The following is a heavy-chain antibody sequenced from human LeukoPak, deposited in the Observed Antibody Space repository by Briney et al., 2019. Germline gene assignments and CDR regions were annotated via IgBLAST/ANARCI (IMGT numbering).Heavy chain of an antibody. CDR1: GYTFTGYY. D-gene: IGHD3-3*01. V-gene: IGHV1-2*02. CDR3: ARPPNTFWSGLNMNWFDP. CDR2: INPNSGGT. Sequence: ASVKVSCKASGYTFTGYYMHWVRQAPGQGLEWMGWINPNSGGTNYAQKFQGRVTMTRDTSISTAYMELSRLRSDDTAVYYCARPPNTFWSGLNMNWFDPWGQGTLVTVSS. J-gene: IGHJ5*02.